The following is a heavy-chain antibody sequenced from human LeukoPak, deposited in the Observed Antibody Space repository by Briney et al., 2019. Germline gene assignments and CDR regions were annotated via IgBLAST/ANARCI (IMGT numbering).Heavy chain of an antibody. CDR2: ISDDSTYT. V-gene: IGHV3-11*06. CDR3: ARDMTALDY. CDR1: GFTFSDRY. Sequence: PGRSLRLSCVASGFTFSDRYMTWIRQAPGKGLEWVARISDDSTYTDYADSVKGRFSISRDNAKKSLYLQMDSLRAEDTAVYYCARDMTALDYWGPGTLVTVSS. D-gene: IGHD2-21*02. J-gene: IGHJ4*02.